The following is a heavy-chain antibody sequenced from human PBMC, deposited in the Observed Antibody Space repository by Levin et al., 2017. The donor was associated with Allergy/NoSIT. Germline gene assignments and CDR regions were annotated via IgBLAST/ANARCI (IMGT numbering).Heavy chain of an antibody. Sequence: GGSLRLSCAASGFTFSSYSMNWVRQAPGKGLEWVSSISSSSSYIYYADSVKGRFTISRDNAKNSLYLQMNSLRAEDTAVYYCARLKKSGRIDAFDIWGQGTMVTVSS. CDR2: ISSSSSYI. V-gene: IGHV3-21*01. J-gene: IGHJ3*02. D-gene: IGHD1-26*01. CDR3: ARLKKSGRIDAFDI. CDR1: GFTFSSYS.